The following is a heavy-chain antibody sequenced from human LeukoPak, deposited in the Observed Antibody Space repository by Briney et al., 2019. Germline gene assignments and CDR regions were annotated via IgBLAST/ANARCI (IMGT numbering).Heavy chain of an antibody. Sequence: ASVKVSCKASGYTFTGYYMHWVRQAPGQGLEWMGWINPNSGGTNYAQKFQGRVAMTRDTSISTAYMELSRLRSDDTAVYYCARNFVVVPAAPDYWGQGTLVTVSS. D-gene: IGHD2-2*01. V-gene: IGHV1-2*02. CDR3: ARNFVVVPAAPDY. J-gene: IGHJ4*02. CDR1: GYTFTGYY. CDR2: INPNSGGT.